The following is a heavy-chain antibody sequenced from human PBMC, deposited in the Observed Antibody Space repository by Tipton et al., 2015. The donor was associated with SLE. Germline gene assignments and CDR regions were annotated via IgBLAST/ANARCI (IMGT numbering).Heavy chain of an antibody. CDR2: IYSGGST. J-gene: IGHJ4*02. CDR1: GFTFSKYA. D-gene: IGHD2-2*01. CDR3: AKDQCSRTSCYPTSLDS. Sequence: SLRLSCSASGFTFSKYAFHWVRQAPGKGLQWISVIYSGGSTYYADSVKGRFTISRDNSKNTMYLQMDSLRPEDTAVYYCAKDQCSRTSCYPTSLDSWGQGTLVTVSS. V-gene: IGHV3-NL1*01.